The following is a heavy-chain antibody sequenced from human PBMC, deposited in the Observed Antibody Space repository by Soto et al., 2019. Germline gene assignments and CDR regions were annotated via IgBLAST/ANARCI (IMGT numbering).Heavy chain of an antibody. J-gene: IGHJ4*02. CDR3: AREGSYSAYNFAHGIQLWSFDF. D-gene: IGHD5-12*01. CDR2: IFSSGST. CDR1: GASLNTFY. V-gene: IGHV4-4*07. Sequence: PPETLSLTCTVSGASLNTFYWSWVRQPAGKGLEWIGRIFSSGSTSFNPSHESRVAMSVDTAKNHFSLNLSSVTAADMAVYYCAREGSYSAYNFAHGIQLWSFDFLGQGALVTVSS.